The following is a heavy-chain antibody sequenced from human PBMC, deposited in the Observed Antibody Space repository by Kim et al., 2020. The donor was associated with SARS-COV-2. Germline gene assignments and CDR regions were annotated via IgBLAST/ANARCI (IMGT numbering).Heavy chain of an antibody. J-gene: IGHJ4*02. V-gene: IGHV3-33*05. CDR1: GFTFSSDG. Sequence: GGSLRLSCAASGFTFSSDGMHWVRQAPGKGLEWVAVISYDGSNKYYADSVKGRFTISRDNSENTLYLQMNSLRAEDTAVYYCARSADYTHYLEYWGQGTLVTVSS. CDR3: ARSADYTHYLEY. CDR2: ISYDGSNK. D-gene: IGHD4-4*01.